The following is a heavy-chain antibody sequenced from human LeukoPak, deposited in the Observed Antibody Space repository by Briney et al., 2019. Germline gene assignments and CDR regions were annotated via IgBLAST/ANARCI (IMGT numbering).Heavy chain of an antibody. CDR3: ARAAGIQFDY. CDR1: GFTFSGYP. Sequence: GGSLRLSCAASGFTFSGYPIHWVRQAPGKGLEWVAVISYDGSNKYYADSVKGRFTISRDNSKNTLYLQMNSLRAEDTAVYYCARAAGIQFDYWGQGTLVTVSS. V-gene: IGHV3-30-3*01. J-gene: IGHJ4*02. CDR2: ISYDGSNK. D-gene: IGHD1-14*01.